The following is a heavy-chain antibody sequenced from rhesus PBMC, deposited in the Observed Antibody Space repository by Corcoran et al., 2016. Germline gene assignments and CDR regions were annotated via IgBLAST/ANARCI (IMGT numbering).Heavy chain of an antibody. CDR2: ISSDGTRK. CDR1: GFTFNTYG. Sequence: EVQLVESGGGLVQPGGSLRLSCAAYGFTFNTYGLLWVRQAPGKGLDWVAVISSDGTRKSCADSVKDRFTISRDNSKNVLYLQMNNLKLDDTALYYCTRFDYWGRGVRVTVSS. V-gene: IGHV3-54*02. J-gene: IGHJ4*01. CDR3: TRFDY.